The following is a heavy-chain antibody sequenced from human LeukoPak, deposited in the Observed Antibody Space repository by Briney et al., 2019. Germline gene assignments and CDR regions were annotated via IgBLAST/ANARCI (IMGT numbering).Heavy chain of an antibody. J-gene: IGHJ4*02. Sequence: RPSETLSLTCTVSGGSISSSSYYWGWIRQPPGKGLEWIGSIYYSGSTNYNPSLKSRVTISVDTSKNQFSLKLSSVTAADTAVYYCARFCGGDCYSGLVDYWGQGTLVTVSS. CDR2: IYYSGST. D-gene: IGHD2-21*02. CDR1: GGSISSSSYY. V-gene: IGHV4-39*07. CDR3: ARFCGGDCYSGLVDY.